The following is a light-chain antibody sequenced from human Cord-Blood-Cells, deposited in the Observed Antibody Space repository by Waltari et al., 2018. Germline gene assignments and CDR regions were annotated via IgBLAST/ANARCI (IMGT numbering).Light chain of an antibody. CDR2: LGS. Sequence: DIVMTQSPLSLPVTPGEPASSSCSSSQSLLHSNGYNYLDWYLQKPGQAPQLLIYLGSNRASGVPERFSGSGSGTDYTLKISRVEAADVGVYYCMQALQTPLTFGGGTKVEIK. V-gene: IGKV2-28*01. CDR3: MQALQTPLT. J-gene: IGKJ4*01. CDR1: QSLLHSNGYNY.